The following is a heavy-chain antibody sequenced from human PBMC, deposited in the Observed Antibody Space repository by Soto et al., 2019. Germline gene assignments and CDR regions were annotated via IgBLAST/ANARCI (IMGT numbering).Heavy chain of an antibody. J-gene: IGHJ5*02. D-gene: IGHD3-3*01. Sequence: SEALSLTCTVSGGPITSNNHYWGWIRQPPGKGLEWIGSVYHSGSTYYNPSLESRVTTSVDTSKNQFSLKLSSVTAADTAVYNCARQAFWTWFDPWGQGTLVTVSS. CDR3: ARQAFWTWFDP. V-gene: IGHV4-39*01. CDR2: VYHSGST. CDR1: GGPITSNNHY.